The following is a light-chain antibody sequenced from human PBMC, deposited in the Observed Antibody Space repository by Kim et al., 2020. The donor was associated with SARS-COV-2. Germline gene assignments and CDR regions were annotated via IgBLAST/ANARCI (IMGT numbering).Light chain of an antibody. CDR2: DKH. CDR1: SLRRYY. Sequence: VALGQTVRITCQGDSLRRYYASWYQQKPGQAPLLVIYDKHNRPSGIPDRFSGSSSGNTASLTITGAQAEDEADYYRNSRDSNDNVVFGGGTQLTVL. J-gene: IGLJ2*01. V-gene: IGLV3-19*01. CDR3: NSRDSNDNVV.